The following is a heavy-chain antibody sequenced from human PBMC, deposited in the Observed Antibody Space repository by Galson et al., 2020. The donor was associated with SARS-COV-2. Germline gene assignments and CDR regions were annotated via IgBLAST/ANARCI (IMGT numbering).Heavy chain of an antibody. CDR1: GYTFTGYY. CDR2: INPNNGGT. D-gene: IGHD3-3*01. J-gene: IGHJ6*02. Sequence: ASVKVSCKASGYTFTGYYMHWVRQAPGQGLAWMGWINPNNGGTHYAQKFQGRVTMTRDTSIRTAYMERSRLRSDDTAVYYCARDYDLRDDYYYGMDVWGQGTTVTVS. CDR3: ARDYDLRDDYYYGMDV. V-gene: IGHV1-2*02.